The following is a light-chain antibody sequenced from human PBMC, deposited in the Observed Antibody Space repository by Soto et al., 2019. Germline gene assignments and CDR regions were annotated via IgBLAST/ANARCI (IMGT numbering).Light chain of an antibody. CDR3: QQYNNWPPT. V-gene: IGKV3-15*01. J-gene: IGKJ5*01. CDR1: QSVADN. Sequence: EVVMTQSPATLSVSPGERVTLSCRSSQSVADNLAWFQQKPGQGPRLLIYGASTRAIGIPARFSGSGSGTEFTLTISSLQSEDFAVYYCQQYNNWPPTFGQGTRLEIK. CDR2: GAS.